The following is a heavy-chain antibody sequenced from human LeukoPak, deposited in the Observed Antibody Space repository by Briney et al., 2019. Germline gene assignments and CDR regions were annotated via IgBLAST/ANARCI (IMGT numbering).Heavy chain of an antibody. CDR3: ARYLRNYDSSGFYYFDY. Sequence: GGSLRLSCAPSGLTFTNAWMSWFRQAPGKGLEWVGRIKSKTDGGTSDYAAPVQGRFTISRDNSKNTLYLQMNSLRAEDTAVYYCARYLRNYDSSGFYYFDYWGQGTLVTVSS. V-gene: IGHV3-15*01. D-gene: IGHD3-22*01. J-gene: IGHJ4*02. CDR1: GLTFTNAW. CDR2: IKSKTDGGTS.